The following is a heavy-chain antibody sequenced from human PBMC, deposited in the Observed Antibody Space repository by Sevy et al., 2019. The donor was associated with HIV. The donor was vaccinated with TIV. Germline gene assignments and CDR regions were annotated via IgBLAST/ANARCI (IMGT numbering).Heavy chain of an antibody. CDR3: ARDCNSNTCLWGLDV. V-gene: IGHV3-7*03. CDR1: GFTFGDFW. D-gene: IGHD2-2*01. J-gene: IGHJ6*02. CDR2: IKRDGSEK. Sequence: GGSLRLSCAASGFTFGDFWMTWVRQAPGKGLEWVANIKRDGSEKYYVPSLKGRFTNSRDNAKSSLYLQMKSLGAEDTAVYYCARDCNSNTCLWGLDVWGQGTTVTVS.